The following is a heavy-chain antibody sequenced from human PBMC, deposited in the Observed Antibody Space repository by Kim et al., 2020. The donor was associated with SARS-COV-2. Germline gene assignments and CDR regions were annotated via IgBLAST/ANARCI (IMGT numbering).Heavy chain of an antibody. J-gene: IGHJ4*02. Sequence: GGSLRLSCAASGFTFSSYGMHWVRQAPGKGLEWVAVITYDSNTKYYGDFVKGRLTISRDNSKNTLFLQMNSLRVEDTAVYYCARAAISGAAAARGVGYWGEG. D-gene: IGHD6-13*01. CDR3: ARAAISGAAAARGVGY. CDR1: GFTFSSYG. CDR2: ITYDSNTK. V-gene: IGHV3-33*05.